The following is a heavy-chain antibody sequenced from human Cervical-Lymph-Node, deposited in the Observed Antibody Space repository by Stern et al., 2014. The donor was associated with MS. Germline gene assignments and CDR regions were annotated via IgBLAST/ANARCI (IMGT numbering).Heavy chain of an antibody. CDR1: GYTFTDYY. Sequence: QVQLVQSGAEVKKPGASVNVSCKASGYTFTDYYVHWVRQAPGQGLQWVGRIGTTSGNTIYGREFEARVTITRDTSVDTAYLELRGLTSADTAVYYCTREGPMSRGDYWGQGTLVTVSS. CDR3: TREGPMSRGDY. J-gene: IGHJ4*02. CDR2: IGTTSGNT. V-gene: IGHV1-2*06.